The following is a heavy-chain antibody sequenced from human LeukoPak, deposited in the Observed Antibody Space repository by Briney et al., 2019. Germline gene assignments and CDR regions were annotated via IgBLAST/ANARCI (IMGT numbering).Heavy chain of an antibody. V-gene: IGHV4-39*01. CDR1: GGSISSSSYY. D-gene: IGHD3-10*01. CDR2: IYYSGST. CDR3: ARHQRDYYGSGSPTPPFDY. Sequence: SETLSLTCTVSGGSISSSSYYWGWIRQPPGKGLEWIGSIYYSGSTYYNPSLKSRVTISVDTSKNQFSLKLSSVTAADTAVYYCARHQRDYYGSGSPTPPFDYWGQGTLVTVSS. J-gene: IGHJ4*02.